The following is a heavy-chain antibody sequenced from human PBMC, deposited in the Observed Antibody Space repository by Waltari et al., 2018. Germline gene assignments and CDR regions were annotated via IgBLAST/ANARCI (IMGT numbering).Heavy chain of an antibody. CDR3: ARDVPHTTVTHDAFDI. V-gene: IGHV1-69*05. D-gene: IGHD4-17*01. CDR2: IIPIFGTA. Sequence: QVQLVQSGAEVKKPGSSVKVSCKASGGTFSSYAISWVRQAPGQGLEWMGGIIPIFGTANYAQKCQGRVTITTDESTSTAYMELSSLRSEDTAVYYCARDVPHTTVTHDAFDIWGQGTMVTVSS. J-gene: IGHJ3*02. CDR1: GGTFSSYA.